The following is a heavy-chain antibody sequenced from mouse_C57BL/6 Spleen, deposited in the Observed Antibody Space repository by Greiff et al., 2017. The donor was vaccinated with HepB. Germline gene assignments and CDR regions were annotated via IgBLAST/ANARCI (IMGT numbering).Heavy chain of an antibody. D-gene: IGHD2-5*01. V-gene: IGHV1-55*01. J-gene: IGHJ3*01. CDR1: GYTFTSYW. CDR2: IYPGSGST. CDR3: ARYWGYSNTWFAY. Sequence: VQLQQPGAELVKPGASVKMSCKASGYTFTSYWITWVKQRPGQGLEWIGDIYPGSGSTNYNEKFKSKATLTVDTSSSTAYMQLSSLTSEDSAVYYCARYWGYSNTWFAYWGQGTLVTVSA.